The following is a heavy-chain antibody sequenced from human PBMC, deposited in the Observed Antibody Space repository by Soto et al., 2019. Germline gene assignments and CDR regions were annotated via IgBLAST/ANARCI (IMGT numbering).Heavy chain of an antibody. J-gene: IGHJ6*02. Sequence: ASVKVSCKASGYTFTGYYMHWVRQAPGQGLEWMGWINPNSGGTNYAQKFQGRVTMTRDTSISTAYMELSRLRSDDTAVYYCARERFLEWLLPSYYYGMDVWGQGTTGTVS. CDR1: GYTFTGYY. CDR2: INPNSGGT. D-gene: IGHD3-3*01. V-gene: IGHV1-2*02. CDR3: ARERFLEWLLPSYYYGMDV.